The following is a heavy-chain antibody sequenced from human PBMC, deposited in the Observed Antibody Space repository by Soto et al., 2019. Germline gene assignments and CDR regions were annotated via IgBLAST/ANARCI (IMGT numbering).Heavy chain of an antibody. CDR1: VLTVSSYE. J-gene: IGHJ4*02. D-gene: IGHD3-10*01. V-gene: IGHV3-48*03. Sequence: QPWGSLRLSCVASVLTVSSYEMNWVRQAPGKGLECISYISSSGTTIYYADSVKGRFTTSRDNAKNSLFLQMNSLRAEDTAVYYCASSYYYGSGTYYKGLGYWGQGTLVTVSS. CDR3: ASSYYYGSGTYYKGLGY. CDR2: ISSSGTTI.